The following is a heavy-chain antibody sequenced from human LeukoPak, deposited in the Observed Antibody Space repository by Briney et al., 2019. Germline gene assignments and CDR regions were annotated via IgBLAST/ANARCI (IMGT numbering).Heavy chain of an antibody. CDR3: AKDQRYCSGGSCYDNWFDP. CDR2: ISYDGSNK. D-gene: IGHD2-15*01. J-gene: IGHJ5*02. CDR1: GFTFSSYG. Sequence: GGSLRLSCAASGFTFSSYGMHWVRQAPGKGLEWVAVISYDGSNKYYADSVKGRFTISRDDFKNTLYLQLNSLRAEDTAVYYCAKDQRYCSGGSCYDNWFDPWGQGTLVTVSS. V-gene: IGHV3-30*18.